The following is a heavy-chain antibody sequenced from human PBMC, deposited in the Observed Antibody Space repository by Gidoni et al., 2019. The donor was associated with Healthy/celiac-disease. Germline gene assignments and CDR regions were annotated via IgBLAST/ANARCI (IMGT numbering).Heavy chain of an antibody. CDR3: ARGSYQLLVYFDY. J-gene: IGHJ4*02. Sequence: QVQLQESGPGLVKPSQTLSLTCTVSGCSISSGGYYWSWIRQHPGKGLEWIGYIYYSGSTYYNPSLKSRVTISVDTSKNQFSLKLSSVTAADTAVYYCARGSYQLLVYFDYWGQGTLVTVSS. D-gene: IGHD2-2*01. V-gene: IGHV4-31*03. CDR1: GCSISSGGYY. CDR2: IYYSGST.